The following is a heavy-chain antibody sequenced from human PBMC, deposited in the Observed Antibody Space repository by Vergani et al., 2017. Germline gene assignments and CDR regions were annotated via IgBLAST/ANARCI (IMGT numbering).Heavy chain of an antibody. D-gene: IGHD1-26*01. CDR3: ARGKDIGSYFDY. Sequence: QVQLQESGPGLVKPSETLSLTCTVSGGSISSYYWSWIRQPPGKGLEWIGYIYYSGSTNYNPSLKSRVTISVDTSKNQFSLKLSSVTAADTAVYYCARGKDIGSYFDYWGQGTLVTVSS. V-gene: IGHV4-59*01. CDR1: GGSISSYY. J-gene: IGHJ4*02. CDR2: IYYSGST.